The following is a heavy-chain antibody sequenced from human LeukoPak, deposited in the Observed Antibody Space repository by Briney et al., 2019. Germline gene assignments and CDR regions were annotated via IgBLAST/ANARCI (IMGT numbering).Heavy chain of an antibody. J-gene: IGHJ4*02. Sequence: GRSLRLSCAASGFTFSSHAMHWVRQAPGKGLEWVAVISYDGSNKYYADSVKGRFTISRDNSKNTLYLQMNSLRAEDTAVYYCARDASYGSGSFVTYWGQGTLVTVSS. D-gene: IGHD3-10*01. CDR1: GFTFSSHA. V-gene: IGHV3-30*04. CDR3: ARDASYGSGSFVTY. CDR2: ISYDGSNK.